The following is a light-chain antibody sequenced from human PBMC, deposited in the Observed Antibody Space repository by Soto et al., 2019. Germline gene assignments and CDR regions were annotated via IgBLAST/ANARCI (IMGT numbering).Light chain of an antibody. Sequence: ETVVTQSPATLSVSPGERATLSCRASQSVSNNFAWYQQKPGQAPRLLIYGASTRATGIPARFSGSESGTECTLTISSLQSEDFAVYYCQQYNNWPPAFGQGTKVEIK. CDR3: QQYNNWPPA. V-gene: IGKV3D-15*01. CDR1: QSVSNN. J-gene: IGKJ1*01. CDR2: GAS.